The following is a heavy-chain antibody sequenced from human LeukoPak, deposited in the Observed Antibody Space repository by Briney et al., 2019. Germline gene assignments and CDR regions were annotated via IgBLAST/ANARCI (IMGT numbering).Heavy chain of an antibody. V-gene: IGHV3-23*01. Sequence: GGSLRLSCAASGFTFSSYAMSWVRQAPGKGLEWVSAISGSGGSTGYADSVKGRFTISRDNAKNSLYLQMNSLRAEDTALYHCARDPSGVGAFDYWGQGTLVTVSS. CDR1: GFTFSSYA. J-gene: IGHJ4*02. D-gene: IGHD1-26*01. CDR2: ISGSGGST. CDR3: ARDPSGVGAFDY.